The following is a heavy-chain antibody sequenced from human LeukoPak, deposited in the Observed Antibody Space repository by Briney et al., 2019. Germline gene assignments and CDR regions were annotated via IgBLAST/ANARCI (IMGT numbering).Heavy chain of an antibody. V-gene: IGHV3-21*01. CDR2: ISGTSSYI. Sequence: GGSLRLSCAASGFAFSSYSMNWVRQAPGKGLEWVSSISGTSSYIYFADSVKGRFTISRDNAKNSLHLQMNSLRAEDTAVYYCAKQWLAPFFDYWGQGTLVTVSS. J-gene: IGHJ4*02. D-gene: IGHD6-19*01. CDR1: GFAFSSYS. CDR3: AKQWLAPFFDY.